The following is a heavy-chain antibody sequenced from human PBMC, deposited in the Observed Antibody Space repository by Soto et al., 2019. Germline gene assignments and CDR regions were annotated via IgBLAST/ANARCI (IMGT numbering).Heavy chain of an antibody. CDR3: AKDVHYDIVTGIEYFHH. D-gene: IGHD3-9*01. J-gene: IGHJ1*01. CDR1: GFTFSSYA. V-gene: IGHV3-23*01. CDR2: ISGSGRIT. Sequence: EVELLESGGGLVQPGGSLRLSCAASGFTFSSYAMSWVRRAPGKGLEWVSGISGSGRITKYADSVKGRFIISGDNFKNTLFLQMNSLRAEDTAVYYCAKDVHYDIVTGIEYFHHWAQGTLVTVSS.